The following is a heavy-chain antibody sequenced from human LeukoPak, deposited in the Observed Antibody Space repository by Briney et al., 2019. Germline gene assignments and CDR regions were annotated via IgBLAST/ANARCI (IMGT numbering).Heavy chain of an antibody. D-gene: IGHD6-13*01. V-gene: IGHV4-59*01. Sequence: PSETLSLTCTVSGGSISSYYWSWIRQPPGKGLEWIGYIYYSGATNYNPSLKSRVTISVDTSKNQFSLKLSSVTAADAAVYYCARGVYIAAAQYGYWGQGTLVTVSS. J-gene: IGHJ4*02. CDR2: IYYSGAT. CDR3: ARGVYIAAAQYGY. CDR1: GGSISSYY.